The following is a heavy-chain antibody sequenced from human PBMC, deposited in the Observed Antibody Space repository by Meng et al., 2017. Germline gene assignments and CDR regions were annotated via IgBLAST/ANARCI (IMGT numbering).Heavy chain of an antibody. CDR2: IYHSGST. CDR3: ARGRYSSGCDRFDY. J-gene: IGHJ4*02. CDR1: CGAISSSNW. D-gene: IGHD6-19*01. V-gene: IGHV4-4*02. Sequence: QVQLPGLGPGLVQPSETLSLTCAVSCGAISSSNWGSWVRQPPGKGLEWIGEIYHSGSTNYNPSLKSRVTISVDKSNNQFSLKLSSVTAADTAVYYCARGRYSSGCDRFDYWGQGTLVTVSS.